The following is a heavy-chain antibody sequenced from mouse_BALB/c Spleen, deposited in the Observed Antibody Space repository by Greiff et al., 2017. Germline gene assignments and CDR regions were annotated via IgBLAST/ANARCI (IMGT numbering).Heavy chain of an antibody. D-gene: IGHD2-14*01. J-gene: IGHJ4*01. CDR1: GFTFNTYA. CDR3: VREGAYYRYDYAMDY. V-gene: IGHV10-1*02. Sequence: EVKLVESGGGLVQPKGSLKLSCAASGFTFNTYAMNWVRQAPGKGLEWVARIRSKSNNYATYYADSVKDRFTISRDDSQSMLYLQMNNLKTEDTAMYYCVREGAYYRYDYAMDYWGQGTSVTVSS. CDR2: IRSKSNNYAT.